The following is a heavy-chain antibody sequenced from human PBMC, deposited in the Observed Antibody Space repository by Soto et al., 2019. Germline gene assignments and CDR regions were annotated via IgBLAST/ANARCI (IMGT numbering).Heavy chain of an antibody. D-gene: IGHD3-22*01. CDR1: GGTFSSYA. Sequence: ASVKVSCKASGGTFSSYAISWVRQAPGQGLEWMGGIIPIFGTANYAQKFQGRVTITADESTSTAYMELSSLRSEDTAVYYCARGLSPPGGGYYDSSGYSGTDYWGQGTLVTVSS. V-gene: IGHV1-69*13. CDR2: IIPIFGTA. CDR3: ARGLSPPGGGYYDSSGYSGTDY. J-gene: IGHJ4*02.